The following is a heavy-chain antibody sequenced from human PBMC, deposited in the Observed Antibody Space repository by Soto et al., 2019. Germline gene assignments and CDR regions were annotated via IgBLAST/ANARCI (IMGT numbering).Heavy chain of an antibody. D-gene: IGHD2-2*01. CDR1: GGSISSSSYY. CDR3: ERQGYVDYYYYMDV. CDR2: IYYSGST. Sequence: SETLSLTCTVSGGSISSSSYYWGWIRQPPGKGLEWIGSIYYSGSTYYNPSLKSRVTISVDTSKNQFSLKLSSVTAADTAVYYCERQGYVDYYYYMDVWGKGTTVTVSS. J-gene: IGHJ6*03. V-gene: IGHV4-39*01.